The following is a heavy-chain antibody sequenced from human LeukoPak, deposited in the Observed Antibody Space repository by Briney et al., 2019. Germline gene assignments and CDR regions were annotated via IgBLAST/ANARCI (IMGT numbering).Heavy chain of an antibody. CDR1: GYIFTDYY. Sequence: ASVKVSCKASGYIFTDYYIHWVRQAPGQGLEWMGWTDPHGGGTSYAQKFQGRVTMTRDTSINTAYMELTSLTSDDTAVYYCATAPDRGYSGYDFEWGQGTLVTVSS. D-gene: IGHD5-12*01. CDR2: TDPHGGGT. V-gene: IGHV1-2*02. J-gene: IGHJ4*02. CDR3: ATAPDRGYSGYDFE.